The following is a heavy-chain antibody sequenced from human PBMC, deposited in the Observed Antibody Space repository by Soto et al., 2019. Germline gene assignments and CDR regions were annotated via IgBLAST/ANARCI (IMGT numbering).Heavy chain of an antibody. CDR2: INHSGST. V-gene: IGHV4-34*01. Sequence: SETLSLTCAVYGGSFSGYYWSWIRQPPGKGLEWIGEINHSGSTNYTPSLKSRVTISVDTSKNQFSLKLSSVTAAATAVYYCARGRHYYGSGSYYNAYHYYRLDVWGQGTTVTVSS. CDR1: GGSFSGYY. J-gene: IGHJ6*02. CDR3: ARGRHYYGSGSYYNAYHYYRLDV. D-gene: IGHD3-10*01.